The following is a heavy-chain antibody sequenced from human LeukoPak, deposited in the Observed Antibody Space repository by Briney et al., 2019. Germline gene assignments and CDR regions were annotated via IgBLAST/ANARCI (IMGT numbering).Heavy chain of an antibody. Sequence: PSETLSLTCTVSGGSISSYYWSWIRQPPGKGLEWIGYIYYSGSTNYNPSLKSRVTISVDTSKNQFSLKLSSVTAADTAVYYCARGTARVVPAAIRFDYWGQGTLVTVSS. CDR1: GGSISSYY. V-gene: IGHV4-59*12. CDR2: IYYSGST. CDR3: ARGTARVVPAAIRFDY. D-gene: IGHD2-2*01. J-gene: IGHJ4*02.